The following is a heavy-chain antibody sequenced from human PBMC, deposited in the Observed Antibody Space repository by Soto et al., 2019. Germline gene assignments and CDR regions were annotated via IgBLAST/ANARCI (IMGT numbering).Heavy chain of an antibody. Sequence: GGSLRLSCAASGFTFGSYWMSWVRQAPGKGLEWVANIKQDGSEKYYVDSVKGRFTISRDNAKNSLYLKMNSLRAGDTAVYYCARDHGSQYSSSSGGMDVWGQGTTVTVSS. J-gene: IGHJ6*02. D-gene: IGHD6-6*01. CDR1: GFTFGSYW. CDR2: IKQDGSEK. CDR3: ARDHGSQYSSSSGGMDV. V-gene: IGHV3-7*03.